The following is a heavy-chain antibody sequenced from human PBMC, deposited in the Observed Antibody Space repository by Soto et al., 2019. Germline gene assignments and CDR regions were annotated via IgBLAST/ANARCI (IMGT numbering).Heavy chain of an antibody. J-gene: IGHJ6*02. V-gene: IGHV4-39*01. CDR2: MFYSGLT. D-gene: IGHD2-15*01. Sequence: QLHLQESGPGLVKPSETLSFTCSVSGYSVSSSDYYWAWIRQPPGKGLEWIGSMFYSGLTYYNPSLKSRVTLSVDTSKNQFSVRLNSVTAADTAVYYCAPLSVSLSGPYGIHVWGQGTTVTVSS. CDR3: APLSVSLSGPYGIHV. CDR1: GYSVSSSDYY.